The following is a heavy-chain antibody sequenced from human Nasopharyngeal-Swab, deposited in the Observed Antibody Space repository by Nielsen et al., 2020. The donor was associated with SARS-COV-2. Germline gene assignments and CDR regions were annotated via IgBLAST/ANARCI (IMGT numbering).Heavy chain of an antibody. V-gene: IGHV3-30-3*01. J-gene: IGHJ4*02. CDR2: ISYDGSNK. Sequence: WIRQPPGKGLEWVAVISYDGSNKYYADSVKGRFTISRDNSKNTLYLQMNSLRAGDTAVYYCARGGGSSSSAPFDYWGQGTLVTVSS. CDR3: ARGGGSSSSAPFDY. D-gene: IGHD6-6*01.